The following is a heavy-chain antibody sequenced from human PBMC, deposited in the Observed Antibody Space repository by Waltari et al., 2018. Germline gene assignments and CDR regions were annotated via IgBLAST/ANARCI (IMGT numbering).Heavy chain of an antibody. CDR3: ARESATGTTQFDP. CDR2: INPNSGGT. CDR1: GYTFTGYY. J-gene: IGHJ5*02. D-gene: IGHD1-1*01. Sequence: QVQLVQSGAEVKKPGASVKVSCKASGYTFTGYYMHWVRQAPGQGLEWMGWINPNSGGTNDAQKFQGRVTMTRDTSISTAYMELSRLRSDDTAVYYCARESATGTTQFDPWGQGTLVTVSS. V-gene: IGHV1-2*02.